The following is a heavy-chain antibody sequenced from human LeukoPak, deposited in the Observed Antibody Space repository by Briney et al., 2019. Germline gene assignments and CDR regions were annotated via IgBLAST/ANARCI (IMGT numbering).Heavy chain of an antibody. CDR1: GYTFKSYA. V-gene: IGHV1-18*01. D-gene: IGHD1-1*01. CDR2: IRTYNAET. J-gene: IGHJ4*02. Sequence: ASAKISCKASGYTFKSYAITWVRQAPGQGLEWMGWIRTYNAETHYSEKLQGRVTMTTDTSTSTAYMELRTLTSDDTAVYFCARALFGNDRVSFTEFGFWGQGTLVTVSS. CDR3: ARALFGNDRVSFTEFGF.